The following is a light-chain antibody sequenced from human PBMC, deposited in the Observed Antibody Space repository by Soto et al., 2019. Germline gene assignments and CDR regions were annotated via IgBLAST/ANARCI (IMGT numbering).Light chain of an antibody. CDR3: QSYDSSLSGSWV. J-gene: IGLJ3*02. CDR2: GNV. CDR1: SSNIGAGYD. V-gene: IGLV1-40*01. Sequence: QSVLTQPPSVSGAPGQRVTISCTGSSSNIGAGYDVHWYQQVRGTATKLLIYGNVNRPSGVSDRFSGSKSGTSASLAITGLQAEDEADYYCQSYDSSLSGSWVFGGGTKLTVL.